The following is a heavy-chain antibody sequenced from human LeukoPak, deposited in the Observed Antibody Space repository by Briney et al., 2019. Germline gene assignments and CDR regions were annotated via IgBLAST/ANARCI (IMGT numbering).Heavy chain of an antibody. CDR1: GYNFTNYG. V-gene: IGHV1-18*01. CDR3: AFLQSGVVPAAVFDP. J-gene: IGHJ5*02. D-gene: IGHD2-2*01. CDR2: ISAYNGNT. Sequence: ASVKVSCKASGYNFTNYGISWVRQAPGQGLAWMGWISAYNGNTKYAQKLQGRVTMTTDTFTSTAYMELRSLRSDDTAVYYCAFLQSGVVPAAVFDPWGQGTLVTVSS.